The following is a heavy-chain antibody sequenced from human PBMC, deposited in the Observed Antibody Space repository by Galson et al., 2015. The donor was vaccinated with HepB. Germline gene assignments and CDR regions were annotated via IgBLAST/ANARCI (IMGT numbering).Heavy chain of an antibody. Sequence: SVKVSCKASGFSFSNFGITWVRQAPGRGLEWMGWISPYNGNTNYGHQFQGRVTMTADTSTAAVFMELKELRFDDTATYYCAREEGPAIGTDTLDFWGQGTLVTVSS. CDR3: AREEGPAIGTDTLDF. J-gene: IGHJ4*02. CDR1: GFSFSNFG. V-gene: IGHV1-18*01. CDR2: ISPYNGNT.